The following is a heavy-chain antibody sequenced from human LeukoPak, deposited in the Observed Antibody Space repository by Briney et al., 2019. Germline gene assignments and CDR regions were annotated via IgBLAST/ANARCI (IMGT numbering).Heavy chain of an antibody. V-gene: IGHV3-30*02. Sequence: GGSLRLSCAASGFTFSSYGMHWVRQAPGKGLEWVAFIRYDGSNKYYADSVKGRFTISRDNSKNTLYLQMNSLRAEDTAVYYCAKEYGYSSSWFPYYFDYWGQGTLVTVSS. CDR1: GFTFSSYG. CDR3: AKEYGYSSSWFPYYFDY. J-gene: IGHJ4*02. CDR2: IRYDGSNK. D-gene: IGHD6-13*01.